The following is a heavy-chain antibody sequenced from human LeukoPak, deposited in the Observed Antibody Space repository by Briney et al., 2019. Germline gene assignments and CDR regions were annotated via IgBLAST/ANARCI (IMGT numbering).Heavy chain of an antibody. J-gene: IGHJ4*02. CDR3: ARHIIAAAGHSFDY. D-gene: IGHD6-13*01. CDR2: IYYSGST. V-gene: IGHV4-34*01. Sequence: SETLSLTCAVYGGSFSGYYWSWIRQPPGKGLEWIGSIYYSGSTYYNPSLKSRVTISVDTSKNQFSLKLSSVTAADTAVYYCARHIIAAAGHSFDYWGQGTLVTVSS. CDR1: GGSFSGYY.